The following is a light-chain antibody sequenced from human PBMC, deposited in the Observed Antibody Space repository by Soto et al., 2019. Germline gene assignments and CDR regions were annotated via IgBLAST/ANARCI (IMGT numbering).Light chain of an antibody. CDR2: AAS. V-gene: IGKV1-27*01. Sequence: DIQMTQSPSSLSASVRDRVTITCRASQGISNYLAWYQQKPGKVPKLLIYAASTLQSGVPSRFSRSGSRTVFTLTLSSQQPEDLATYYCLKYYSAPWTFGQGTKVEIK. CDR1: QGISNY. J-gene: IGKJ1*01. CDR3: LKYYSAPWT.